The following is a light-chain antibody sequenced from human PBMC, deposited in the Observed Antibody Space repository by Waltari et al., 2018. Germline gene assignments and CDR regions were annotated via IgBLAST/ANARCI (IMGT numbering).Light chain of an antibody. Sequence: QSVLTQPPSVSGAPGQTVIISCGGSSSNIGAGYDVHWYKQLPGAAPKLLIYAYSSRPAGVPDRFYGSKCGSSASLAINGLQPEDEADYYCQSYDSALSAVFGGGTQVTVL. CDR2: AYS. J-gene: IGLJ3*02. CDR3: QSYDSALSAV. CDR1: SSNIGAGYD. V-gene: IGLV1-40*01.